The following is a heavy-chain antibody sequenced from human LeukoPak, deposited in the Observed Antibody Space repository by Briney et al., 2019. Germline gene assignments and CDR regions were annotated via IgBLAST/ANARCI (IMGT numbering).Heavy chain of an antibody. V-gene: IGHV3-73*01. D-gene: IGHD3-22*01. Sequence: GRSLRLSCAASGFTFSGSAMHWVRQASGKGLEWVGRIRSKANSYATAYAASVKGRFTISRDDSKNTAYLQMNSLKTEDTAVYYCTRRRSYYDSSGYYGNDAFDIWGQGTMVTVSS. CDR2: IRSKANSYAT. CDR1: GFTFSGSA. J-gene: IGHJ3*02. CDR3: TRRRSYYDSSGYYGNDAFDI.